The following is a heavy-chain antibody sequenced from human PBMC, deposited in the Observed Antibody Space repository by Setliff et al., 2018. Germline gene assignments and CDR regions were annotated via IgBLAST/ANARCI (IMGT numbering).Heavy chain of an antibody. D-gene: IGHD3-3*01. CDR1: GDSISSRTYY. CDR3: ARMSGFLYMDV. CDR2: IYYSGST. J-gene: IGHJ6*03. Sequence: PSETLSLTCTVSGDSISSRTYYWSWIRQPAGKGLEWIGYIYYSGSTNYNPSLKSRLTISLDTSKNQFSLNLSSVTAADTAVYYCARMSGFLYMDVWGKGTTVTVSS. V-gene: IGHV4-61*10.